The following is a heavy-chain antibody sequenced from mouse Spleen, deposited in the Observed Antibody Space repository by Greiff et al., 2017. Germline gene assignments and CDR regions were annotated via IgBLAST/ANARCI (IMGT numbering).Heavy chain of an antibody. J-gene: IGHJ2*01. V-gene: IGHV5-9-1*01. Sequence: DVKLVESGGGLVKPGGSLKLSCAASGFTFSSYAMSWVRQTPEKRLEWVATISSGGSYTYYPDSVKGRFTISRDNAKNTLYLQMSSLRSEDTAMYYCARPYDYFDYWGQGTTLTVSS. D-gene: IGHD2-3*01. CDR2: ISSGGSYT. CDR3: ARPYDYFDY. CDR1: GFTFSSYA.